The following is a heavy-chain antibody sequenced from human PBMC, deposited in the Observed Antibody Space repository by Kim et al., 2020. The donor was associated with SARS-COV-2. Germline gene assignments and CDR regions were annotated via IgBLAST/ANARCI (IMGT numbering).Heavy chain of an antibody. V-gene: IGHV4-34*01. Sequence: KRRVTISVDTSKNQYSLKLSAVTAADTAVYYCARRKTRIAAAGTGGWFDPWGQGTLVTVSS. D-gene: IGHD6-13*01. J-gene: IGHJ5*02. CDR3: ARRKTRIAAAGTGGWFDP.